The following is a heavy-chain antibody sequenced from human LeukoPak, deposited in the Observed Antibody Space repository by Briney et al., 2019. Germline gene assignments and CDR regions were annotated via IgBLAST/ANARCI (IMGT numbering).Heavy chain of an antibody. Sequence: GASVKVSCKASGYTFTGYYMHWMRQAPGQGLEWMGWINPNSGGTNYAQKFQGRVTMTRDTSISTAYMELSRLRSDDTAVYYCARESPKTGEFDYWGQGTLVTVSS. CDR2: INPNSGGT. CDR3: ARESPKTGEFDY. D-gene: IGHD7-27*01. CDR1: GYTFTGYY. V-gene: IGHV1-2*02. J-gene: IGHJ4*02.